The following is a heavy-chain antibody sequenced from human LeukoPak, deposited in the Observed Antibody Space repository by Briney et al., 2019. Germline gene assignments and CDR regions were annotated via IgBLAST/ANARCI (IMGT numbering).Heavy chain of an antibody. Sequence: GGSLRLSCAVSGFTFSSYWMDWVRQVPGKGLVWGSRISSDGSKTAYADSVKGRFTISRDNAKNTMYSQMSSLRVEDKAVYYCAKRXDGGAWYDYWGQGILVIVSS. CDR1: GFTFSSYW. CDR2: ISSDGSKT. J-gene: IGHJ4*02. D-gene: IGHD6-19*01. V-gene: IGHV3-74*01. CDR3: AKRXDGGAWYDY.